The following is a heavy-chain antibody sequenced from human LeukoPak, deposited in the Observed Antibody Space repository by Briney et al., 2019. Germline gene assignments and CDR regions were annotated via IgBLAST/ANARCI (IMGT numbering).Heavy chain of an antibody. Sequence: PGGSPRLSCAASGFTFSSYSMNWVRQAPGKGLEWMAIISDDGSNKYYADSVRGRFTISRDNSKNTLYLQMSSLRDEDTAVYYCAKPRLRGGYLFDYWGQGTLVTVSS. V-gene: IGHV3-30*18. CDR1: GFTFSSYS. D-gene: IGHD5-12*01. J-gene: IGHJ4*02. CDR2: ISDDGSNK. CDR3: AKPRLRGGYLFDY.